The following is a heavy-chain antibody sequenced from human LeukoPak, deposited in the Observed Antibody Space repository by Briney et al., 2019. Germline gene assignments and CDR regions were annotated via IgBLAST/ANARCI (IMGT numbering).Heavy chain of an antibody. J-gene: IGHJ4*02. D-gene: IGHD3-16*01. V-gene: IGHV5-51*01. CDR1: GYSFTSHW. CDR3: ARIEYYAGDY. CDR2: IYPGDSDT. Sequence: HGESPKISCKGSGYSFTSHWIGWVRQMPGKGLEWMGIIYPGDSDTTYSPSFQGQVTISADKSISTAYLQWSSLKASDTAMYYCARIEYYAGDYWGQGTLVTVSS.